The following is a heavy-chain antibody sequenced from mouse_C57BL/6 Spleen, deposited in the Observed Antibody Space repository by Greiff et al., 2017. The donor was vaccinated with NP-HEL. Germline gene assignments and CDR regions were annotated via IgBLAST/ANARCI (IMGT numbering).Heavy chain of an antibody. V-gene: IGHV1-5*01. CDR1: GYTFTSYW. J-gene: IGHJ4*01. Sequence: EVQGVESGTVLARPGASVKMSCKTSGYTFTSYWMHWVNQRPGQGLEWIGAIYPGNSDTSYNQKFKGKAKLTAVTSARTAYMELSSLTNEDSAVYYGTRVHYSNYGAMDYWGQGTSVTVSS. D-gene: IGHD2-5*01. CDR3: TRVHYSNYGAMDY. CDR2: IYPGNSDT.